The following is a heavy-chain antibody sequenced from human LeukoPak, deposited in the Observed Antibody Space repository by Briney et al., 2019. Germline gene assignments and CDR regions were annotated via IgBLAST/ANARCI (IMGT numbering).Heavy chain of an antibody. J-gene: IGHJ4*02. D-gene: IGHD3-9*01. CDR2: ISGSGGST. CDR3: AGLRYFDWLLSPVDY. V-gene: IGHV3-23*01. Sequence: PGGSLRLSCAASGFTFSSYAMSWVRQAPGKGLEWVSAISGSGGSTYYADSVKGRFTISRDNSKNTLYLQMNSLRAEDTAVYYCAGLRYFDWLLSPVDYWGQGTLVTVSS. CDR1: GFTFSSYA.